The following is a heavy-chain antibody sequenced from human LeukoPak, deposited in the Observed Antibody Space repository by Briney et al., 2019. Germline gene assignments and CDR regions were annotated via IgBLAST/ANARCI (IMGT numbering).Heavy chain of an antibody. Sequence: SETLSLTCTVSGGSIGSYYWSWIRQPPGKGLEWIGYIYYSGSTYYNPSLKSRVTISVDTSKNQFSLKLSSVTAADTAVYYCARHLSSVTTAAFDIWGQGTMVTVSS. CDR3: ARHLSSVTTAAFDI. J-gene: IGHJ3*02. CDR2: IYYSGST. CDR1: GGSIGSYY. D-gene: IGHD4-17*01. V-gene: IGHV4-59*08.